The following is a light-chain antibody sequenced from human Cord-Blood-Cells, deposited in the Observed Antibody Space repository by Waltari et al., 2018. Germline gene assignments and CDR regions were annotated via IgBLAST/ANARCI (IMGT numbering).Light chain of an antibody. CDR3: QSYDSSNWV. J-gene: IGLJ3*02. Sequence: NFMLTQPHSLSESAGKPVTISSIRSSGSIASEHVQWYQQRPGSAPTTVIYEDNQRPSGFPDRFSGSIDSSSNSASLTISGLKTEDEADYYCQSYDSSNWVFGGGTKLTVL. CDR1: SGSIASEH. CDR2: EDN. V-gene: IGLV6-57*03.